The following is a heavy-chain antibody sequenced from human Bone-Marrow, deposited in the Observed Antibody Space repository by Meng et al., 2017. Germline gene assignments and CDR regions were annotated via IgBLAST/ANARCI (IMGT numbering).Heavy chain of an antibody. Sequence: QVQLQESGPGLVKPSEALSLTCTVSGVSIRSGDYYWSWIRQPPGKGLEWIGFIYYSGTTYYNPSLKSRVTISVDTSKNQFSLNLSSVTAADTAVYYCARDRGGYGDISYWGQGTLVTVSS. CDR1: GVSIRSGDYY. CDR2: IYYSGTT. CDR3: ARDRGGYGDISY. V-gene: IGHV4-30-4*01. J-gene: IGHJ4*02. D-gene: IGHD4-17*01.